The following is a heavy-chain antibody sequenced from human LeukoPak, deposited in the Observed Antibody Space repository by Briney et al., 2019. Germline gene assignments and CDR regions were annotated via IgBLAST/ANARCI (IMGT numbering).Heavy chain of an antibody. CDR1: GGSISSYY. V-gene: IGHV4-59*01. J-gene: IGHJ4*02. D-gene: IGHD2-2*02. Sequence: PSETLSLTCTVSGGSISSYYWSWIRQPPGKGLEWIGYIYYSGSTNYNPSLKSRVTISVDMSKNQFSLKLSSVTAADTAVYYCARAPIYCSSTSCYIRFDYWGQGTLVTVSS. CDR2: IYYSGST. CDR3: ARAPIYCSSTSCYIRFDY.